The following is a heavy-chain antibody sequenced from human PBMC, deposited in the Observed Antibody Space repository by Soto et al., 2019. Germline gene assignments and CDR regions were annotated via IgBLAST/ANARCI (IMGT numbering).Heavy chain of an antibody. Sequence: QVQLVESGGGVVQPGRSLRLSCAASGFTFSSYAMHWVRQAPGKGLEWVAVISYDGSNKYYADSVKGRFTISRDNSKNTLYLQMNSLRAEDTAVYYCARDGKSNYADYWGQGTLVTVSS. CDR1: GFTFSSYA. CDR2: ISYDGSNK. CDR3: ARDGKSNYADY. V-gene: IGHV3-30-3*01. J-gene: IGHJ4*02. D-gene: IGHD2-15*01.